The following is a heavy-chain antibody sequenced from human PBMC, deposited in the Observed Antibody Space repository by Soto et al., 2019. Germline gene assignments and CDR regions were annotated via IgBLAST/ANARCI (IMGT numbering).Heavy chain of an antibody. D-gene: IGHD3-22*01. J-gene: IGHJ2*01. V-gene: IGHV4-59*01. CDR3: ARGRGSGSNCYFDL. CDR1: GGSISNYY. CDR2: IYYSGST. Sequence: QVQLQESGPGLVKPSETLSLTCTVSGGSISNYYWSWIRQPPGKGLEWIGYIYYSGSTNYNPSVKSRVTIAVDASKSQFSLKLTSVTAADTAVYYCARGRGSGSNCYFDLWGRGTLVTVSS.